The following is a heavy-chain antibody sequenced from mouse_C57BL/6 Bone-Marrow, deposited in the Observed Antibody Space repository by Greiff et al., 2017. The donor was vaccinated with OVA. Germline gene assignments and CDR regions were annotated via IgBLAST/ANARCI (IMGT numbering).Heavy chain of an antibody. CDR1: GIDFSRYW. CDR3: AREGVGTYSNYVNWYCDV. V-gene: IGHV4-1*01. CDR2: INPDSSTI. D-gene: IGHD2-5*01. Sequence: EAGGIDFSRYWMSWVRRAPGKGLEWIGEINPDSSTINYAPSLKDKFIISRDNAKNTLYLQMSKVRSEDTALYYCAREGVGTYSNYVNWYCDVWGTGTTVTVSS. J-gene: IGHJ1*03.